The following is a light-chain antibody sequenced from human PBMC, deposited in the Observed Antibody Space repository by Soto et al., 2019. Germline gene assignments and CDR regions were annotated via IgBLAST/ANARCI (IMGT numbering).Light chain of an antibody. Sequence: DIQMTQSPSTLSASVGDTVTITCRASQSISNWLAWYQQKPGQAPKLLIHKASTLESGVPSRFSGSGSGTEFTLTISSLKPDVFATLYCQQYDRFPYTFGQGTKLDIK. CDR1: QSISNW. V-gene: IGKV1-5*03. CDR2: KAS. CDR3: QQYDRFPYT. J-gene: IGKJ2*01.